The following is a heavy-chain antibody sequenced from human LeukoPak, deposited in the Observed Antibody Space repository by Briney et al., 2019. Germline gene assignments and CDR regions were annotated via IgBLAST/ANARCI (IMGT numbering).Heavy chain of an antibody. CDR3: ARHPPWGDGDYVRGGLSVPFDP. V-gene: IGHV1-8*03. Sequence: ASVKVSCKASGYTFTSYDINWVRQATGQGLGWMGWMNPNSGNTGYAQKFQGRVTITRNTFISTAYMELSSLRSEDTAVYYCARHPPWGDGDYVRGGLSVPFDPWGQGTLVTVSS. J-gene: IGHJ5*02. CDR2: MNPNSGNT. D-gene: IGHD4-17*01. CDR1: GYTFTSYD.